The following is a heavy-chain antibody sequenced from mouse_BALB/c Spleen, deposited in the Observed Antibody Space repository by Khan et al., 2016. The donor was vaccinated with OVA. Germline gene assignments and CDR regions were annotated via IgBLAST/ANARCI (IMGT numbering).Heavy chain of an antibody. D-gene: IGHD2-1*01. Sequence: QVQLQQPGAELVKPGSSLKISCKASGYTFTSYYMYWVKQRPGQGLEWIGGINPSNGGTHFNEKFKSKATLTVDKSSSTAYMQLSSLTSKDSAVYHCARSGYGNPFAYWGQGTLVTVSA. V-gene: IGHV1S81*02. CDR3: ARSGYGNPFAY. J-gene: IGHJ3*01. CDR1: GYTFTSYY. CDR2: INPSNGGT.